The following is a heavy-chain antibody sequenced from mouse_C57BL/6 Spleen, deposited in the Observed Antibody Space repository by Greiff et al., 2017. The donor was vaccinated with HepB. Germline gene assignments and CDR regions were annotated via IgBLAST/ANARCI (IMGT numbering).Heavy chain of an antibody. J-gene: IGHJ4*01. D-gene: IGHD3-2*02. CDR3: ARWGSGYAMDY. CDR2: INPSSGYT. Sequence: VMLVESGAELARPGASVKMSCKASGYTFTSYTMHWVKQRPGQGLEWIGYINPSSGYTKYNQKFKDKATLTADKSSSTAYMQLSSLTSEDSAVYYCARWGSGYAMDYWGQGTSVTVSS. CDR1: GYTFTSYT. V-gene: IGHV1-4*01.